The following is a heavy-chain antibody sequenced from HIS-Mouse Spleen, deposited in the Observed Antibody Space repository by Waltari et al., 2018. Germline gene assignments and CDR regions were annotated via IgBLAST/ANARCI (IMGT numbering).Heavy chain of an antibody. J-gene: IGHJ2*01. CDR2: IYYSGST. Sequence: QLQLQESGPGLVKPSETLSLTCTVSGGSISSSSYYWGWIRQPPGKGLEWIGSIYYSGSTYYNPSRKRRVTISVATSQNQFSLKLSSVTAADTAVYYCAREIPYSSSWYDWYFDLWGRGTLVTVSS. V-gene: IGHV4-39*07. CDR1: GGSISSSSYY. D-gene: IGHD6-13*01. CDR3: AREIPYSSSWYDWYFDL.